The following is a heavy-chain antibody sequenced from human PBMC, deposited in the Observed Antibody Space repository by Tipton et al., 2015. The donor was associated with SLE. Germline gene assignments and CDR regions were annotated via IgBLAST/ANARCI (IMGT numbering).Heavy chain of an antibody. V-gene: IGHV4-61*02. CDR1: GGSISIGTYY. CDR3: ARGSCSGGVCYIDY. D-gene: IGHD2-8*02. J-gene: IGHJ4*02. CDR2: IYPSGSA. Sequence: TLSLTCTVSGGSISIGTYYWSWIRQPAGKGLEWIGRIYPSGSANYNPSLQSRVTMLVDTSKNQFSLKLSSVTAADTAVHYCARGSCSGGVCYIDYWGQGTLVTVSS.